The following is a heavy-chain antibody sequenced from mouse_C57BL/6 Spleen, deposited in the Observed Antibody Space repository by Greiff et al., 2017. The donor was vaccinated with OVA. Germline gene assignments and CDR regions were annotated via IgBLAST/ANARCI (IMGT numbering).Heavy chain of an antibody. J-gene: IGHJ4*01. CDR3: AREATGTAMDY. V-gene: IGHV5-4*01. Sequence: EVKLVESGGGLVKPGGYLKLSCAASGFTFSSYAMSWVRQTPEKRLEWVATISDGGSYTYYPDNVKGRFTISRDNAKNNLYLQMSHLKSEDTAMYYCAREATGTAMDYWGQGTSVTVSS. CDR1: GFTFSSYA. D-gene: IGHD4-1*02. CDR2: ISDGGSYT.